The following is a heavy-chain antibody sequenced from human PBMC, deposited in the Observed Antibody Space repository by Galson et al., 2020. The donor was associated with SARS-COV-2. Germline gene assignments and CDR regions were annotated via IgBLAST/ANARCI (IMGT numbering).Heavy chain of an antibody. J-gene: IGHJ4*02. CDR3: ARALRRITMIVVVPITDYYFDY. CDR1: GYTFTSYD. Sequence: ASVKVSCKASGYTFTSYDINWVRQATGQGLEWMGWMNPNSGNTGYAQKFQGRVTMTRNTSISTAYMELSSLRSEDTAVYYCARALRRITMIVVVPITDYYFDYWGQGTLVTVSS. CDR2: MNPNSGNT. D-gene: IGHD3-22*01. V-gene: IGHV1-8*01.